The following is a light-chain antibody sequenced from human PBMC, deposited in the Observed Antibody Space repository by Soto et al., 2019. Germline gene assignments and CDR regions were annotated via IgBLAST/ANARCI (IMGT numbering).Light chain of an antibody. CDR2: GAS. V-gene: IGKV3-20*01. J-gene: IGKJ2*01. Sequence: EIVLTQSPGTLSLSPGDRATLSCRASQSVSSRYLAWYQQKPGQGPRVLIYGASSRATGISDRFSGSGSGTDFPLTISRLEPEDCAVYYCHQHDNSPYTFGQGTALEIK. CDR1: QSVSSRY. CDR3: HQHDNSPYT.